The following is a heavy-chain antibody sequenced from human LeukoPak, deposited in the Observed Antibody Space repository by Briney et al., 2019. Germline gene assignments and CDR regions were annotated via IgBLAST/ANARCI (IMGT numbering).Heavy chain of an antibody. CDR3: ARQVGYGSGSWYYFDY. CDR2: IYYSGST. CDR1: GGSISSGDYY. D-gene: IGHD3-10*01. Sequence: SETLSLTCTVSGGSISSGDYYWSWIRQPPGKGLERIGYIYYSGSTYYNPSLKSRVTISVDTSKNQFSLKLSSVTAADTAVYYCARQVGYGSGSWYYFDYWGQGTLVTVSS. J-gene: IGHJ4*02. V-gene: IGHV4-30-4*01.